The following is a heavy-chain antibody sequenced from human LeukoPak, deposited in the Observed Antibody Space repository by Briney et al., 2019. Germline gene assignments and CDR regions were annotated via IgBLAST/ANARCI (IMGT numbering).Heavy chain of an antibody. CDR1: GFTVSSNY. CDR3: AKAGWDSSGYYDWFDP. CDR2: IYSGGST. D-gene: IGHD3-22*01. Sequence: GGSLRLSCAASGFTVSSNYMSWVRQAPGKGLEWVSVIYSGGSTYYADSVKGRFTISRDNSKNTLYLQMNSLRAEDTAVYYCAKAGWDSSGYYDWFDPWGQGTLVTVSS. J-gene: IGHJ5*02. V-gene: IGHV3-53*05.